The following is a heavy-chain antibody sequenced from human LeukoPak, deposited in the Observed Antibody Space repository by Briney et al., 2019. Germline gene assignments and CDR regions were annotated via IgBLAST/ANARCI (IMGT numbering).Heavy chain of an antibody. D-gene: IGHD2-2*01. CDR2: ISSSSYI. Sequence: GGSLRLSCAASGFTFSSYSMNWVRQAPGKGLEWVSSISSSSYIYYANSVKGRFTISRDNAKNSLYLQMNSLRAEDTAVYYCATSGVVPAAMGIIYYYYYMDVWGKGTTVTVSS. J-gene: IGHJ6*03. CDR1: GFTFSSYS. V-gene: IGHV3-21*01. CDR3: ATSGVVPAAMGIIYYYYYMDV.